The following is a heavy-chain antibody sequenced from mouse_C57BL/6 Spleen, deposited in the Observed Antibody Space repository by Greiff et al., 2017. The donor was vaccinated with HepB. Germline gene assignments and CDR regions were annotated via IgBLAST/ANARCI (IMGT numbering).Heavy chain of an antibody. J-gene: IGHJ4*01. V-gene: IGHV1-69*01. Sequence: VQLQQPGAELVMPGASVKLSCKASGYTFTSYWMHWVKQRPGQGLEWIGEIDPSDSYTNYNQKFKGKSILTVDKSSSTAYMQLSSLTSEDSAVYYCARGHYYCSSYGAMDYWGQGTSVTVSS. CDR3: ARGHYYCSSYGAMDY. CDR1: GYTFTSYW. CDR2: IDPSDSYT. D-gene: IGHD1-1*01.